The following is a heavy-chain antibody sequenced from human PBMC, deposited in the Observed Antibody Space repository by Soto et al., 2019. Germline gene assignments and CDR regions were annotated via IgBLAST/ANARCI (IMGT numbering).Heavy chain of an antibody. CDR2: IYYSGST. D-gene: IGHD3-3*01. J-gene: IGHJ4*02. Sequence: SETLSLTCTVSGGSISSSSYYWGWIRQPPGKGLEWIGSIYYSGSTYYNPSLKSRVTISVDTSKNQFSLKLSSVTAADTAVYYCARHPLITIFGVVTRPFDYWGQGTLVTVSS. CDR3: ARHPLITIFGVVTRPFDY. V-gene: IGHV4-39*01. CDR1: GGSISSSSYY.